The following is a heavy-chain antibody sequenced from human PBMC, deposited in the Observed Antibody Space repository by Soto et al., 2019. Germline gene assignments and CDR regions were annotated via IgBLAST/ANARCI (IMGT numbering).Heavy chain of an antibody. CDR2: INAGNGNT. Sequence: ASVKVSCKASGYTFTGYAMHWVPQAPGQRLEWMGWINAGNGNTKYSQKFQGRVTITRDTSASTAYMELSSLRSEDTAVYYCARAVAVAADFDYWGQGTLVTVSS. CDR3: ARAVAVAADFDY. CDR1: GYTFTGYA. J-gene: IGHJ4*02. V-gene: IGHV1-3*01. D-gene: IGHD6-19*01.